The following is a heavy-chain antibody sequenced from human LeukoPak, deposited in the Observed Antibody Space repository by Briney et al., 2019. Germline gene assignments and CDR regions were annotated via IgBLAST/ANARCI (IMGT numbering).Heavy chain of an antibody. CDR2: FDPEDGET. CDR3: ATNVIAAAGSDYYYYYGMDV. Sequence: ASVKVSCKVSGYTLTELSMHWVRQAPGKGLEWMGGFDPEDGETIYAQKFQGRVTMTEDTSTDTAYMELSSLRSEDTAVYYSATNVIAAAGSDYYYYYGMDVWGKGTTVTVSS. V-gene: IGHV1-24*01. J-gene: IGHJ6*04. CDR1: GYTLTELS. D-gene: IGHD6-13*01.